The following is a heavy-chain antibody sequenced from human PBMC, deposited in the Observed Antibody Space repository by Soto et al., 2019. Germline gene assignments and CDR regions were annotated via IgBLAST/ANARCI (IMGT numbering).Heavy chain of an antibody. CDR2: INHSGST. V-gene: IGHV4-34*01. J-gene: IGHJ4*02. Sequence: PSETLSLTCAVYGGSFSGYYWSWIRQPPGKGLEWIGEINHSGSTNYNPSLKSRVTISVDTSKNQFSLKLSSVTAADTAVYYCARGSPKTLDYWGQGTLVTVPQ. CDR1: GGSFSGYY. CDR3: ARGSPKTLDY.